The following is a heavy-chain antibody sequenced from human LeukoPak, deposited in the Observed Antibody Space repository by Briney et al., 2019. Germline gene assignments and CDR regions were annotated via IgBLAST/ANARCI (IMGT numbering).Heavy chain of an antibody. D-gene: IGHD2-2*01. CDR1: GFTFSSYE. CDR2: ISSRGSTI. Sequence: HPGRSLRLSCAASGFTFSSYERNWVRPAPGKGLEFVSYISSRGSTIYYSHSVKVRFTISTDNAKNSLKLQMKSLRAEPPAVYYCTREDIVVVPAAYIGGSSSGMDVWGTGTTVTVSS. V-gene: IGHV3-48*03. CDR3: TREDIVVVPAAYIGGSSSGMDV. J-gene: IGHJ6*04.